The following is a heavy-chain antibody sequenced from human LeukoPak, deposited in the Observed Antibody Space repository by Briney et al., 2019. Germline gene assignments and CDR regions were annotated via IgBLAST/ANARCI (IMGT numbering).Heavy chain of an antibody. V-gene: IGHV3-33*01. Sequence: AGSLRLSCAASAFTFSSYGMHWVRPAPGKGREWVAVIWYDGSNKYYADSVKGRLTHTSNNYKNTLYLEMPSRRAQDRAVHYCASSGGEGGFDPWGQGTLVTVSS. CDR2: IWYDGSNK. D-gene: IGHD3-16*01. CDR1: AFTFSSYG. J-gene: IGHJ5*02. CDR3: ASSGGEGGFDP.